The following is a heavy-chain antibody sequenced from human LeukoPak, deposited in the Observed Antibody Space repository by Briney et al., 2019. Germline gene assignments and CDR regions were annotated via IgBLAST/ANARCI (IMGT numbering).Heavy chain of an antibody. CDR1: GGTFSSYA. Sequence: SVKVSCKASGGTFSSYAISWVRQAPGQGLEWMGGIIPIFGTANYAQKFQGRVTITTDESTSTAYMELSSLRPEDTAVYYCARDRGRAKWFNFDYWGQGTLVTVSS. CDR3: ARDRGRAKWFNFDY. J-gene: IGHJ4*02. CDR2: IIPIFGTA. D-gene: IGHD3-22*01. V-gene: IGHV1-69*05.